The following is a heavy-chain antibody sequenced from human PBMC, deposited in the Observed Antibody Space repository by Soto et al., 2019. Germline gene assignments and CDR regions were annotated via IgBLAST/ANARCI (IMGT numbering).Heavy chain of an antibody. CDR2: IYYSGST. CDR3: ARVQLAARDAFDI. V-gene: IGHV4-30-4*01. Sequence: SATLSLTCTVSGGSISSGYYYWSWIRQPPGKGLEWIGYIYYSGSTYYTPSLKSRVIISVDTSKNRFSLKLISVTAADTAVYYCARVQLAARDAFDIWGQGTMVTVSS. J-gene: IGHJ3*02. CDR1: GGSISSGYYY. D-gene: IGHD6-13*01.